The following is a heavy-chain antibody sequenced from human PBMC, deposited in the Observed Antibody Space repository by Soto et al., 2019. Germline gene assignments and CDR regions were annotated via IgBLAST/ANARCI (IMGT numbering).Heavy chain of an antibody. D-gene: IGHD3-22*01. Sequence: KTSETLSLTCAVYGGSFSGYYWSWIRQPPGKGLEWIGEINHSGSTNYNPSLKSRVTISVDTSKNQFSLKLSSVTAADTAVYYCARGRRYYDSSGYYYINWFDPWAREPWSPSPQ. CDR3: ARGRRYYDSSGYYYINWFDP. J-gene: IGHJ5*02. CDR1: GGSFSGYY. V-gene: IGHV4-34*01. CDR2: INHSGST.